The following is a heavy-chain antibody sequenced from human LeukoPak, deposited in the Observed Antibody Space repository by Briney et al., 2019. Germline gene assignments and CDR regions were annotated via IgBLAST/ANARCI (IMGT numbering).Heavy chain of an antibody. CDR2: IYYSGST. CDR1: GGSISSYY. D-gene: IGHD3-10*01. V-gene: IGHV4-59*12. Sequence: SETLSLTCTVSGGSISSYYWSWIRQPPGKGLEWIGYIYYSGSTNYNPSLKSRVTMSVDTSNNQFSLKLSSVTAADTAVYYCARESVALVRGLDYWGQGTLVTVSS. CDR3: ARESVALVRGLDY. J-gene: IGHJ4*02.